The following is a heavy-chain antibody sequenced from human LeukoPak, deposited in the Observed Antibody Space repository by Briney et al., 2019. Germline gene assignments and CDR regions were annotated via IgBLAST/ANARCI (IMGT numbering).Heavy chain of an antibody. CDR3: ARVGIDCSGGSCYSGGFDY. V-gene: IGHV1-69*06. CDR2: IIPIFCTA. CDR1: GGTFSSYA. Sequence: SVKVSCKASGGTFSSYAISWVRQAPGQGLEWMGGIIPIFCTANYAQKFKDRVTITADKSTSTAYMELSSLRSEDTAVYYCARVGIDCSGGSCYSGGFDYWGQGTLVTVSS. J-gene: IGHJ4*02. D-gene: IGHD2-15*01.